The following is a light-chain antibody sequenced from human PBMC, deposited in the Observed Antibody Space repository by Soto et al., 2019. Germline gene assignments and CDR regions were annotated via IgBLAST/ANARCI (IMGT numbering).Light chain of an antibody. CDR1: QSITNNY. J-gene: IGKJ2*01. CDR3: QQYDRSYT. V-gene: IGKV3-20*01. Sequence: EIVLTQSPGTLSLSPGERATLSCRASQSITNNYLAWYQQKPGQAPRLVMSGASSSATGIPDRFSGGGSETDFTLTISRLEPEVFAVYYCQQYDRSYTFGQGTQLEIK. CDR2: GAS.